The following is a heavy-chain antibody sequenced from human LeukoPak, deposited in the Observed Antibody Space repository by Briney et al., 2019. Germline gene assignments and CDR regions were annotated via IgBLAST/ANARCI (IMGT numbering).Heavy chain of an antibody. CDR3: AGYGGNQLQTFDY. CDR2: IYYSGST. V-gene: IGHV4-61*05. J-gene: IGHJ4*02. CDR1: VGSISTTSYY. D-gene: IGHD4-23*01. Sequence: SETLSLTCTVSVGSISTTSYYWGWIRQPPGKGLEWIGYIYYSGSTNYNPSLKSRVTISVDTSKNQFSLKLSSVTAADTAVYYCAGYGGNQLQTFDYWGQGTLVTVSS.